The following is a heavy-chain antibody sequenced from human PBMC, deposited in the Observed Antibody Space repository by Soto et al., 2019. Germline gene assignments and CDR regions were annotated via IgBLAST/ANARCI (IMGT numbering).Heavy chain of an antibody. J-gene: IGHJ4*02. CDR3: GKVLVGATGHTDSDS. CDR2: IDYNGVT. CDR1: GGSIYRSGYY. Sequence: KPSETLSLTCTVSGGSIYRSGYYWDWIPQTPGRGLEWIGNIDYNGVTYSNPSLKSRVTISRDTSKNQFSLKLTSVTAADTALYYCGKVLVGATGHTDSDSWGPGTLVTVSS. D-gene: IGHD2-15*01. V-gene: IGHV4-39*01.